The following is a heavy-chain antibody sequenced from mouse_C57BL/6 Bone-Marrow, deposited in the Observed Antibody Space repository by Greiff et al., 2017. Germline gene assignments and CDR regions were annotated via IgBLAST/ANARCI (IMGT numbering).Heavy chain of an antibody. CDR2: IDPNSGGT. D-gene: IGHD1-1*01. Sequence: VQLQQSGAELVKPGASVKLFCKASGYTFTSYWMHWVKQRPGRGLEWIGRIDPNSGGTKYNEKFKSKATLTVDKPASPAYMQLSSPTPEDSAVYYCAKDYYGSSPSWFAYGGRGKRVTVSA. CDR3: AKDYYGSSPSWFAY. V-gene: IGHV1-72*01. CDR1: GYTFTSYW. J-gene: IGHJ3*01.